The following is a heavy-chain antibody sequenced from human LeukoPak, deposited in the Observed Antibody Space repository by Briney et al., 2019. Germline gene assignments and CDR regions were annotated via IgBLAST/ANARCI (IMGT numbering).Heavy chain of an antibody. CDR2: FYDSGST. CDR3: ARRGCSSTSCYSLSFDP. J-gene: IGHJ5*02. CDR1: GGSISSSTYY. D-gene: IGHD2-2*01. V-gene: IGHV4-39*01. Sequence: SETLSLTCTVSGGSISSSTYYWDWIRQPPGKGLEWIGNFYDSGSTWYNPSLKSRVTISGDTSKNQFSLKLTSVTAADTAVYYCARRGCSSTSCYSLSFDPWGQGTLVTVSS.